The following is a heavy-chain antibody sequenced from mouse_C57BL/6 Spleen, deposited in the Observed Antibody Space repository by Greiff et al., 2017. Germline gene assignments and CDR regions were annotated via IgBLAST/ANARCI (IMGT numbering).Heavy chain of an antibody. CDR1: GYTFTSYW. J-gene: IGHJ2*01. D-gene: IGHD1-1*01. CDR3: ARNYYGSSLKGFDY. Sequence: VQLQQSGAELVMPGASVKLSCKASGYTFTSYWMHWVKQRPGQGLEWIGEIDPSDSYTNYNQKFKGKSTLTVDKSSSTAYMQLSSLTSEDSAVYYCARNYYGSSLKGFDYWGKGTTLTVSS. CDR2: IDPSDSYT. V-gene: IGHV1-69*01.